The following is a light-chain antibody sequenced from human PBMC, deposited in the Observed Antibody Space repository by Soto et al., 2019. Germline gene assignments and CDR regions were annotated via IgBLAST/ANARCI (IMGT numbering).Light chain of an antibody. CDR2: GAS. CDR1: QSISSD. V-gene: IGKV3-15*01. J-gene: IGKJ4*01. CDR3: QQYNNWPPLT. Sequence: EIMMTQSPATLSVSPGERATLSCRASQSISSDLAWYQQKPGQAPRLLIYGASTRATGIPARFSGSGSGTEFTLTISSLQYEDFAVYYCQQYNNWPPLTFGGGTKVEIK.